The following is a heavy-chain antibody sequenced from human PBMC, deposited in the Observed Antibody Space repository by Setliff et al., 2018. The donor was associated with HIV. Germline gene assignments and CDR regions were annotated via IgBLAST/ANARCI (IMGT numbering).Heavy chain of an antibody. J-gene: IGHJ3*02. CDR3: ARAQYEDRRRYYYDSSGHHPTGGDAFDI. CDR2: IYYSGST. D-gene: IGHD3-22*01. V-gene: IGHV4-59*01. CDR1: GGSISSDY. Sequence: SETLSLTCAASGGSISSDYWSWIRQPPGKGLEWIGYIYYSGSTNYNPSLKSRVTISVATSKNQFSLKLPSVTAADTAVYYCARAQYEDRRRYYYDSSGHHPTGGDAFDIWGQGTMVTVSS.